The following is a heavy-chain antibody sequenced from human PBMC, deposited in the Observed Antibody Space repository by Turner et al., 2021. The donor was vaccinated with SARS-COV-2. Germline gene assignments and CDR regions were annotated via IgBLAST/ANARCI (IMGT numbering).Heavy chain of an antibody. D-gene: IGHD1-26*01. CDR2: INGDGTST. CDR1: GFTFSSYA. Sequence: EVQLVESGGGLVQPGGSLILSCAASGFTFSSYAMHWVRQAPGKGLVWVARINGDGTSTSYADSEKGRFTISRDKAKNTLYVQMRSLRAEDTGVYYCARSSAGAIDYWGQGTLVTVTS. CDR3: ARSSAGAIDY. J-gene: IGHJ4*02. V-gene: IGHV3-74*01.